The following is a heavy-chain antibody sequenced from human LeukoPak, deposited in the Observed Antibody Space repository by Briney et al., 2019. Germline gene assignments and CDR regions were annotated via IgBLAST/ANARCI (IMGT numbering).Heavy chain of an antibody. V-gene: IGHV3-7*01. CDR3: ARDGTAAGLYFDL. Sequence: GGSLRLSCAVSGFTFSDYWMNWVRQAPGKGLEWVASINQNGGEKSYVDSVKGRFTISRDNPKNSLYLQMSSLRAEDTAVYYCARDGTAAGLYFDLWGRGTLVTVSS. J-gene: IGHJ4*01. CDR2: INQNGGEK. CDR1: GFTFSDYW. D-gene: IGHD6-13*01.